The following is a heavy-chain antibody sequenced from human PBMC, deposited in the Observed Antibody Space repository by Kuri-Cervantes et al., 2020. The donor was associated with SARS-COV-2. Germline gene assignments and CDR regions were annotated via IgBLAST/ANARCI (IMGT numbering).Heavy chain of an antibody. V-gene: IGHV3-21*01. J-gene: IGHJ4*02. D-gene: IGHD1-1*01. Sequence: GGSLRLSCAASGFTFSSYSMNWVRQAPGKGLEWVSSISSSRSYIYYADSVKGRFTISRDNAKNSLYLQMNSLRAEDTAVYYCARPAETGTRFDYWGQGTLVTVSS. CDR1: GFTFSSYS. CDR3: ARPAETGTRFDY. CDR2: ISSSRSYI.